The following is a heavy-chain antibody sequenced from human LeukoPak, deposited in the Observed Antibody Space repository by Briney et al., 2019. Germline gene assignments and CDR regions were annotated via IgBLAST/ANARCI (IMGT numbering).Heavy chain of an antibody. CDR2: INHSGST. CDR3: ARGVSYDFWSGYYTSPHFDY. D-gene: IGHD3-3*01. J-gene: IGHJ4*02. CDR1: GGSISSSSYY. Sequence: SETLSLTCTVSGGSISSSSYYWGWIRQPPGKGLEWIGEINHSGSTNYNPSLKSRVTISVDTSKNQFSLKLGSVTAADTAVYYCARGVSYDFWSGYYTSPHFDYWGQGTLVTVSS. V-gene: IGHV4-39*07.